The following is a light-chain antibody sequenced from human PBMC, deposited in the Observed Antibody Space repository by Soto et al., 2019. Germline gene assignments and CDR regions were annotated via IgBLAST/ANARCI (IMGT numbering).Light chain of an antibody. CDR1: SSKIGSNT. V-gene: IGLV1-44*01. J-gene: IGLJ2*01. CDR3: AAWDDSLNAVV. Sequence: QSVLTQPPSASGTPGQRVTISCSGSSSKIGSNTVNWYQQLPGTAPKLLIYSNNQRPSGVPDRFSGSKSGTSASLAISGLQSEDEADYYCAAWDDSLNAVVFGGGTKVTVL. CDR2: SNN.